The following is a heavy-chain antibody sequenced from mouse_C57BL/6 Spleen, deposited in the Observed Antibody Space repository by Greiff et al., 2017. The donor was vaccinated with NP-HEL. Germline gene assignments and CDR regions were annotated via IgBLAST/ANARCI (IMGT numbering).Heavy chain of an antibody. V-gene: IGHV1-52*01. Sequence: QVQLQQPGAELVRPGSSVKLSCKASGYTFTSYWMHWVKQRPIQGLEWIGNIDPSDSETHYNQKFKDKATLTVDKSSSTAYMQLSSLTSEDSAVYYCAREVIYDGYPAWFAYWGQGTLVTVSA. CDR1: GYTFTSYW. CDR3: AREVIYDGYPAWFAY. J-gene: IGHJ3*01. CDR2: IDPSDSET. D-gene: IGHD2-3*01.